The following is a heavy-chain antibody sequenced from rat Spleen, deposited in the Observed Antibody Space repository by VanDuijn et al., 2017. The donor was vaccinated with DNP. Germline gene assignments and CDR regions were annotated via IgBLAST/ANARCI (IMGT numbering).Heavy chain of an antibody. D-gene: IGHD1-11*01. CDR3: ARRNGGLDY. V-gene: IGHV2-16*01. J-gene: IGHJ2*01. Sequence: QVQLKESGPGLVQPSQTLSLTCTVSGFSLTSYGVSWVRQSPGKGLEWIGAMWSAGITDYNSALKSRLSISRDTSKSQVFLKMNSLQTEDTAMYFCARRNGGLDYWGQGLMVTVSS. CDR2: MWSAGIT. CDR1: GFSLTSYG.